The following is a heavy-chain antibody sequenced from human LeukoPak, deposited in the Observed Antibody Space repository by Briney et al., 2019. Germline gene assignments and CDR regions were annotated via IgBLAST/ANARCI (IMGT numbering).Heavy chain of an antibody. V-gene: IGHV3-23*01. D-gene: IGHD3-22*01. Sequence: GSLRLSCAASGFTFSNYAMSWVRQAPGKGLEWVSTISGSGDSTYYADSVKGRLTISRDNFKNTLHLQMSSLRADDTAVYFCAKRPRDSSGYYLGAFDGWGQGTTVTVSS. CDR2: ISGSGDST. CDR3: AKRPRDSSGYYLGAFDG. CDR1: GFTFSNYA. J-gene: IGHJ3*01.